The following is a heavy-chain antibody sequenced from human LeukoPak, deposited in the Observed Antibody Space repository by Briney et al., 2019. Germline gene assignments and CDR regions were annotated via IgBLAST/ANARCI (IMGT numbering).Heavy chain of an antibody. D-gene: IGHD2-2*01. J-gene: IGHJ5*02. CDR3: ANYPNQVVFFS. CDR2: ISGSGGST. V-gene: IGHV3-23*01. CDR1: GFTFSSYG. Sequence: GGSLRLSCAASGFTFSSYGMSWVRQAPGKGLEWVSAISGSGGSTYYADSVKGRFTISRDNSKNTLYLQMNSLRAEDTAVYYCANYPNQVVFFSWGQGTLVTVSS.